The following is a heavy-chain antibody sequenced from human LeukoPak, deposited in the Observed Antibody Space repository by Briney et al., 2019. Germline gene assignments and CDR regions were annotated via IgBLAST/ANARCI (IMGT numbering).Heavy chain of an antibody. Sequence: PGGSLRLSCAASGFTLSNYWMHWVRQAPGKGLVWVSRINGDDSIVNYADPVKGRFTISRDNAKNTLYLQMNSLRDEDTAVYYCARGTSHDYVWGTFRPYWGQGTLVTVSS. CDR1: GFTLSNYW. J-gene: IGHJ4*02. D-gene: IGHD3-16*02. CDR3: ARGTSHDYVWGTFRPY. CDR2: INGDDSIV. V-gene: IGHV3-74*01.